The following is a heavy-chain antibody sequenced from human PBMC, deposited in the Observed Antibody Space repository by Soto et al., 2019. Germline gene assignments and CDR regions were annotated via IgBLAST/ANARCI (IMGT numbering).Heavy chain of an antibody. V-gene: IGHV4-61*08. CDR2: FYYSGIT. Sequence: AVTLSLTCPVSRVSVHSGGSSCSWIPQPPGKGLEWIGYFYYSGITNYNPSLKSRVTISADTSKNQFSLKLRSVTAADAAVYYCARVTVAVPATTHYFDYWGQGTPVTVS. CDR3: ARVTVAVPATTHYFDY. CDR1: RVSVHSGGSS. J-gene: IGHJ4*02. D-gene: IGHD2-2*01.